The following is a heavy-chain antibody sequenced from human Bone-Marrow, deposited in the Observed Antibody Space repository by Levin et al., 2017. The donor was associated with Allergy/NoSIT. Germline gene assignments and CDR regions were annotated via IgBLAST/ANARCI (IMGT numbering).Heavy chain of an antibody. CDR1: GGSISSYY. D-gene: IGHD4-17*01. CDR3: ATYYGNDAFDI. CDR2: IYYSGST. Sequence: ASETLSLTCTVSGGSISSYYWSWIRQPPGKGLEWIGYIYYSGSTNYNPSLKSRVTISVDTSKNQFSLKLSSVTAADTAVYYCATYYGNDAFDIWGQGTMVTVSS. J-gene: IGHJ3*02. V-gene: IGHV4-59*01.